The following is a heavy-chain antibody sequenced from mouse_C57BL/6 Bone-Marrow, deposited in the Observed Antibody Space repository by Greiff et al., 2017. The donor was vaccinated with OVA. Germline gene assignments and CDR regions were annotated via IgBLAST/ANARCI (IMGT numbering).Heavy chain of an antibody. CDR3: ATYYYGSSFDY. V-gene: IGHV1-78*01. J-gene: IGHJ2*01. Sequence: VQLQQSDAELVKPGASVKISCKVSGYTFTDHTIHWMKQRPEQGLEWIGYIYPRDGSTNDNEKFKGKATLTADKSSSTAYMQLNSLTSEDSAVYFCATYYYGSSFDYWGQGTTLTVSS. CDR1: GYTFTDHT. D-gene: IGHD1-1*01. CDR2: IYPRDGST.